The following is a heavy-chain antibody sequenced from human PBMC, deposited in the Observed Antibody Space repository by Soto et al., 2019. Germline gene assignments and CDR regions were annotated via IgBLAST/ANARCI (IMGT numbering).Heavy chain of an antibody. V-gene: IGHV1-46*03. CDR3: ARREGADPRYFGY. D-gene: IGHD1-26*01. J-gene: IGHJ4*02. CDR1: GYTFANYY. CDR2: INPRGGST. Sequence: QVHLVQSGAEVEKPGASVTVSCKASGYTFANYYMHWVRQAPGQGLEWMGIINPRGGSTTYAQKFQGRVTMTSDTSRSTVYMELSSLRYEDTAVYYCARREGADPRYFGYWGQGSLVTVCS.